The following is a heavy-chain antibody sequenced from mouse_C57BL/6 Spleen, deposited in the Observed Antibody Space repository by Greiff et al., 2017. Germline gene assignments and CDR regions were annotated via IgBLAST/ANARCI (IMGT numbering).Heavy chain of an antibody. CDR2: IYPGSGNT. J-gene: IGHJ4*01. CDR3: ARSYYYGSSYVSGYYAMDY. CDR1: GYTFTDYY. D-gene: IGHD1-1*01. Sequence: VKLMESGAELVRPGASVKLSCKASGYTFTDYYINWVKQRPGQGLEWIARIYPGSGNTYYNEKFKGKATLTAEKSSSTAYMQLSSLTSEDSAVYFCARSYYYGSSYVSGYYAMDYWGQGTSVTVSS. V-gene: IGHV1-76*01.